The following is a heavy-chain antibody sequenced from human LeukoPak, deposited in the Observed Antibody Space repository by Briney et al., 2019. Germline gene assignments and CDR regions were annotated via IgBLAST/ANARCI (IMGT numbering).Heavy chain of an antibody. CDR1: GFTFSSYA. CDR3: AKSGSGGSYRYYFDY. CDR2: ISGSGGST. Sequence: GGSLRLSCAASGFTFSSYAMSWVRQAPGKGLEWVSAISGSGGSTYYADSVKGRFTISRDNSNNTLYLQMNSLRAEDTAVYYCAKSGSGGSYRYYFDYWGQGTLVTVSS. J-gene: IGHJ4*02. V-gene: IGHV3-23*01. D-gene: IGHD1-26*01.